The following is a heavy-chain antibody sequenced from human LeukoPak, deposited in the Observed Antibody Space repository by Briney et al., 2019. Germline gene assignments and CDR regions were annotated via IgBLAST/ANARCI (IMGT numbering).Heavy chain of an antibody. CDR3: AKDRVGIGGLFDY. Sequence: GGSLRLSCAASGITFSSYGIHWVRQAPGKGLEWVAVISYDGSNKYYADSVKGRFTISRDNSKNTLYLQMNSLRAEDTAVYYCAKDRVGIGGLFDYWGQGTLVTVSS. V-gene: IGHV3-30*18. CDR1: GITFSSYG. D-gene: IGHD2-21*01. J-gene: IGHJ4*02. CDR2: ISYDGSNK.